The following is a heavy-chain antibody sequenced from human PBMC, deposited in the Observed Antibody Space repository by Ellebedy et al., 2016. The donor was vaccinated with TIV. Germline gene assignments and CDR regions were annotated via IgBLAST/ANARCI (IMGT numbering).Heavy chain of an antibody. V-gene: IGHV4-34*01. D-gene: IGHD3-22*01. CDR3: ARETLDYDSSGYPSAFDI. CDR1: GGSFSGYY. J-gene: IGHJ3*02. Sequence: SETLSLTXAVYGGSFSGYYWSWIRQPPGKGLEWIGEINHSGSTNYNPSLKSRVTISVDTSKNQFSLKLSSVTAADTAVYYCARETLDYDSSGYPSAFDIWGQGTMVTVSS. CDR2: INHSGST.